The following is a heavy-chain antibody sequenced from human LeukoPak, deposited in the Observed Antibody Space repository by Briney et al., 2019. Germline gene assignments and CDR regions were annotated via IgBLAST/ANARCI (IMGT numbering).Heavy chain of an antibody. J-gene: IGHJ6*03. Sequence: GGSLRLSCAASGFTFDDYAMHWVRQPPGKGLEWVSGISWNSGSIGYADSLRGRFTISRDNAKNSLYLQMNSLRAEDMALYYCARGSRLDYHYYMDVWGKGTTVTVSS. CDR3: ARGSRLDYHYYMDV. CDR2: ISWNSGSI. V-gene: IGHV3-9*03. CDR1: GFTFDDYA.